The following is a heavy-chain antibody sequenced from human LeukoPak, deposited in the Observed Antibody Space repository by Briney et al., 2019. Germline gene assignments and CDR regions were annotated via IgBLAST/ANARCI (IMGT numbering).Heavy chain of an antibody. CDR1: GYTFTSYD. V-gene: IGHV1-8*03. J-gene: IGHJ5*02. D-gene: IGHD3-3*01. Sequence: ASVKVSCKASGYTFTSYDINWVRQATGQGLEWMGWMNPNSGNTGYAQKFQGRVTITRNTSISTAYMELSSLRSEDTAVYYCARGRTYYDFWSGYGNWFDPWGQGTLVTVSS. CDR2: MNPNSGNT. CDR3: ARGRTYYDFWSGYGNWFDP.